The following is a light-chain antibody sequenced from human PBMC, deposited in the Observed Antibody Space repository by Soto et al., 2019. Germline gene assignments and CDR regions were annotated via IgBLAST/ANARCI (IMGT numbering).Light chain of an antibody. V-gene: IGKV3-15*01. CDR1: QSVSSN. J-gene: IGKJ3*01. Sequence: EIVMTQSPATLSVSPGERATLSCRASQSVSSNLAWYQQKPGQAPRLLIYGASTRATGIPARFSGSGSGTEFTLPISSLQSADFAVYYCQQYNNWPPITFGPGTKVDIK. CDR3: QQYNNWPPIT. CDR2: GAS.